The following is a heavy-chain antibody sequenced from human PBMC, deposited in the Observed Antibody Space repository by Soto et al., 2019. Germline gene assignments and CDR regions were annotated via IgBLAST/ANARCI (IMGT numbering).Heavy chain of an antibody. CDR1: GYTFFTYD. CDR3: ARRHGPTTSENWFDP. V-gene: IGHV1-18*01. CDR2: ISTYSGDT. Sequence: QVHLVQSGVEVKTPGASVKVSCQASGYTFFTYDISWVRQAPGQGLEWMGWISTYSGDTKYAQKFQGRVTMTTDTSTTTPYLELRSLRSDDTAVYYCARRHGPTTSENWFDPWGQGTLVTVSS. J-gene: IGHJ5*02. D-gene: IGHD5-12*01.